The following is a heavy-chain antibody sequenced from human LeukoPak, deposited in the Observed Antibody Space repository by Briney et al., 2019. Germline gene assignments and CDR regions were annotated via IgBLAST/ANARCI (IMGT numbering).Heavy chain of an antibody. CDR1: GYTLTGYY. V-gene: IGHV1-2*02. D-gene: IGHD3-10*02. Sequence: ASVKVSCKASGYTLTGYYMNWVRQAPGQGLEWLGWINPKSGDTKYAQKFLGRVTMTSDTSINTGYMELSSLTSDDTAVHYCARKSAVRRTSEFDYWGRGSLVTVSS. CDR3: ARKSAVRRTSEFDY. J-gene: IGHJ4*02. CDR2: INPKSGDT.